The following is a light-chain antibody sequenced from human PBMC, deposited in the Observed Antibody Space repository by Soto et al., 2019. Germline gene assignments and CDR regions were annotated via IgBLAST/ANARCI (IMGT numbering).Light chain of an antibody. V-gene: IGLV4-60*02. J-gene: IGLJ3*02. Sequence: QPVLTQSSSASASLGSSVKLTCTLSSGHSSYIIAWHQQQPGKAPRYLMKLEGSGSYNKGSGVPDRFSGSSSGADRYLTISHLQFEDEADYYCETWDSNTHTVFGGGTKLT. CDR1: SGHSSYI. CDR3: ETWDSNTHTV. CDR2: LEGSGSY.